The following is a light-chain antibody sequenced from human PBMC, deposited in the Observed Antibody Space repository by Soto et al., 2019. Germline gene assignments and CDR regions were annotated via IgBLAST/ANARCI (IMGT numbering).Light chain of an antibody. CDR1: QSVSSPS. CDR3: QRYDISPFP. CDR2: GAS. J-gene: IGKJ2*01. Sequence: EIVLTQSPGTLSLSPGERATLSCRASQSVSSPSLAWYQQKPGQAPRLLIYGASSRATGIPDRFSGSGSGTDFTLTISRLQPEDFAVYYCQRYDISPFPFGQGTKLEIK. V-gene: IGKV3-20*01.